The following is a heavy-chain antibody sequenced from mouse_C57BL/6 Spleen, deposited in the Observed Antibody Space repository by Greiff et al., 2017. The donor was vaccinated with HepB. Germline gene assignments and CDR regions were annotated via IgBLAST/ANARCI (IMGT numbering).Heavy chain of an antibody. CDR3: ARSPYYYGSSHHFDY. J-gene: IGHJ2*01. Sequence: QVQLQHSGAELARPGASVKLSCKASGYTFTSYGISWVKQRTGQGLEWIGEIYPRSGNTYYNEKFKGKATLTADKSSSTAYMELRSLTSEDSAVYFCARSPYYYGSSHHFDYWGQGTTLTVSS. CDR1: GYTFTSYG. D-gene: IGHD1-1*01. CDR2: IYPRSGNT. V-gene: IGHV1-81*01.